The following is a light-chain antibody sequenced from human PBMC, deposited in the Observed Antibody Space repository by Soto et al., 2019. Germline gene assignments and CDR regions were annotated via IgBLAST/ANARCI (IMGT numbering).Light chain of an antibody. CDR1: SSDVGGYDH. CDR3: SSYTSSSLYV. Sequence: QSVLTQPASVSGSPGHSITVSCTGTSSDVGGYDHVSWYQHHPGKAPKLMIYDVSNRPSGVSNRFSGSKSGNTASLTISGLQAEDEADYYCSSYTSSSLYVFGTGTKVTVL. J-gene: IGLJ1*01. V-gene: IGLV2-14*03. CDR2: DVS.